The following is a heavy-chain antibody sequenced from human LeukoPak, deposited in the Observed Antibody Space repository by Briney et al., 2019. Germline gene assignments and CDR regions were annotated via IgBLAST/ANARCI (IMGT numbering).Heavy chain of an antibody. Sequence: PGGSLRLSCAASGFTFSSYSMNWVRQAPGKGLEWVSSISSSSSYIYYADSVKGRFTISRDNAKNSLYLQMNSLRAEDTAVYYCARSPDSEYIVVVTGSNDAFDIWGQGTMVTVSS. J-gene: IGHJ3*02. CDR1: GFTFSSYS. D-gene: IGHD2-21*02. CDR3: ARSPDSEYIVVVTGSNDAFDI. CDR2: ISSSSSYI. V-gene: IGHV3-21*01.